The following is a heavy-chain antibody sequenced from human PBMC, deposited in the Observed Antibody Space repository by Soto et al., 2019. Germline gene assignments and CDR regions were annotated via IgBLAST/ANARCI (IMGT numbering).Heavy chain of an antibody. J-gene: IGHJ6*02. CDR2: LSYDGNHD. CDR3: VKERADFVTVPHATSGMDV. D-gene: IGHD3-3*01. V-gene: IGHV3-30*18. CDR1: GFTFNKFG. Sequence: QVRLVESGGGVVQPGGSLRLSCTASGFTFNKFGMHWVRQTPGKGLEWVAALSYDGNHDFYADPVRGRLIISRDNSKNTLYLQMNTLKPDDAAVYYCVKERADFVTVPHATSGMDVWGPGTTVTVSS.